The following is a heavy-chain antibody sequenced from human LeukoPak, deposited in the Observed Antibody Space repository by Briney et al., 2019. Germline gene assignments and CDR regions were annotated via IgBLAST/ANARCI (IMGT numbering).Heavy chain of an antibody. V-gene: IGHV4-39*07. J-gene: IGHJ6*02. CDR1: GGSISSSSYY. D-gene: IGHD6-13*01. CDR2: IYYSGST. Sequence: PSETLSLTCTVSGGSISSSSYYWGWIRQPPGKGLEWIGSIYYSGSTYYNPSLKSRVTISVDKSKNQFSLKLSSVTAADTAVYYCARVRIAAAEPYYYGMDVWGQGTTVTVSS. CDR3: ARVRIAAAEPYYYGMDV.